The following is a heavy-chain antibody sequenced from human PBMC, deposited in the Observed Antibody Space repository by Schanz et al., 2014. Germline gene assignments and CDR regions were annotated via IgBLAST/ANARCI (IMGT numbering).Heavy chain of an antibody. J-gene: IGHJ4*02. Sequence: EEQLLESGGGLVQPGGSLRLSCAASGFTFSIYGMSWVRQAPGKGLEWVSRMIGSGSSVFYADSVKGRFTISRDNLKNTVYLQMNSLRAGDTAVYYCAKDGRLPYYGTGSDFDYWGQGTLVAVSS. CDR3: AKDGRLPYYGTGSDFDY. CDR2: MIGSGSSV. D-gene: IGHD3-22*01. CDR1: GFTFSIYG. V-gene: IGHV3-23*01.